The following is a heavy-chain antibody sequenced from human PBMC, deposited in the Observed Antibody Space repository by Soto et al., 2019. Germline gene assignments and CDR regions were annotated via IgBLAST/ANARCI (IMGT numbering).Heavy chain of an antibody. CDR2: IYWDDDT. D-gene: IGHD3-3*01. Sequence: QITLQESGPPLVRPTQTLTLACTFSGFSLTTSGVGVGWIRHPPGKALEWLALIYWDDDTRYRPSLNSRLNITKDTSNNMVLLTMTHRDTVDTGTYYCVRFWIRCFVPRHRDAFDILGQGTMVTVS. CDR1: GFSLTTSGVG. V-gene: IGHV2-5*04. J-gene: IGHJ3*02. CDR3: VRFWIRCFVPRHRDAFDI.